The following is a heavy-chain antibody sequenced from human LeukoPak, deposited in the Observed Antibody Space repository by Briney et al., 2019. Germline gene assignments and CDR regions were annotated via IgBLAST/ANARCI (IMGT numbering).Heavy chain of an antibody. V-gene: IGHV3-11*05. J-gene: IGHJ4*02. D-gene: IGHD6-13*01. CDR1: GFTFSDYY. CDR3: AKDRVGSSSWYPYYFDY. Sequence: KPGGSLRLSCAASGFTFSDYYMSWIRQAPGKGLEWVSYISSSSSHTNYAESVKGRFTISRDNSKNTLYLQMNSLRAEDTAVYYCAKDRVGSSSWYPYYFDYWGQGTLVTVSS. CDR2: ISSSSSHT.